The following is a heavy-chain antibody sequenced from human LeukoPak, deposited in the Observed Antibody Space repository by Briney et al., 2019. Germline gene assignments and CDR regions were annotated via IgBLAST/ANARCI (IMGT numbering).Heavy chain of an antibody. D-gene: IGHD5-24*01. J-gene: IGHJ4*02. CDR1: GXTFNGYS. CDR3: ARSVLSPVLQDFDY. CDR2: ISTSSSYI. V-gene: IGHV3-21*01. Sequence: GGSLRLSWTASGXTFNGYSVNWVRQAPGKGLEWVSSISTSSSYIYYADSVKGRFTISRNNPKNSLYLQMNSLRAEDTAVYYCARSVLSPVLQDFDYWGRGTLVTVSS.